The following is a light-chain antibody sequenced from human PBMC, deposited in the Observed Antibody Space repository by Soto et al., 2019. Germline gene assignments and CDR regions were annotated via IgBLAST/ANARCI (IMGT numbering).Light chain of an antibody. Sequence: PGERATLFCRASQSVTSNYLAWYQQKPGQAPRLLIYGASSRATGIPDRFSGSGSGTDFTLTISRLEPEDFAVYYCQQHGTSPPSWTFVQGTKVEIK. V-gene: IGKV3-20*01. J-gene: IGKJ1*01. CDR2: GAS. CDR1: QSVTSNY. CDR3: QQHGTSPPSWT.